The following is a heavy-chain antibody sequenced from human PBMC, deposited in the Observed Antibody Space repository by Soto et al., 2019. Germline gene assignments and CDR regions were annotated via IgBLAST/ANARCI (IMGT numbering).Heavy chain of an antibody. CDR2: ISGSGGSQ. V-gene: IGHV3-23*01. Sequence: HPGGSLRLSCVASGFPFSGYAMAWVRQAPGKGLEWVSGISGSGGSQYYADSVKGRFTISRDNGKKTMSLQMNSLRVEDTAVYFCAKDLKPYDVPPRDGFDVWGQGTMVTVSS. J-gene: IGHJ3*01. CDR3: AKDLKPYDVPPRDGFDV. CDR1: GFPFSGYA. D-gene: IGHD3-22*01.